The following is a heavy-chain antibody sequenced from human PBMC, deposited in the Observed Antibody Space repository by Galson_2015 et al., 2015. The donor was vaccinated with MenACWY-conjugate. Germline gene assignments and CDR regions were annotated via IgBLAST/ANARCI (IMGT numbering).Heavy chain of an antibody. D-gene: IGHD2-2*01. CDR2: INRDGRST. Sequence: SLRLSCADSGSTLTSDWMHWVRQAPGEGLEWVSRINRDGRSTSYADFVKGRFTVSRDSAKKTLYLEMTSLRVEDTAVYYCGRPHSTSHYCVDYWGRGTLVTVSS. CDR3: GRPHSTSHYCVDY. CDR1: GSTLTSDW. J-gene: IGHJ4*02. V-gene: IGHV3-74*01.